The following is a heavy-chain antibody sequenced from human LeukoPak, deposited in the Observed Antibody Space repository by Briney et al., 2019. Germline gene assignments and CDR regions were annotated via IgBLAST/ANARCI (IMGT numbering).Heavy chain of an antibody. J-gene: IGHJ6*03. D-gene: IGHD3-10*01. Sequence: SGTLSLTCAVSGGSISSSNWWSWVRQPPGKGLEWIGEIYHSGSTNYNPSLKSRVTISVDKSKNQFSLKLSSVTAADTAVYYCARLPPYYYGSGSFHYYYYMDVWGKGTTVTVSS. CDR1: GGSISSSNW. V-gene: IGHV4-4*02. CDR3: ARLPPYYYGSGSFHYYYYMDV. CDR2: IYHSGST.